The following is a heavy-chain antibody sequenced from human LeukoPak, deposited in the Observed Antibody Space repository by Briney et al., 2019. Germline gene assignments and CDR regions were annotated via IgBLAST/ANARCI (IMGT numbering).Heavy chain of an antibody. CDR3: ARYCTNGVCLFDP. V-gene: IGHV5-51*01. D-gene: IGHD2-8*01. CDR2: IYPGDSDT. J-gene: IGHJ5*02. Sequence: GESLKVSCKGSGYSFTSYWIGWVRQMPGKGLEWMGIIYPGDSDTRYSPSFQGQVTISADKSISTAYLQWSSLKASDTAMYYCARYCTNGVCLFDPWGQGTLVTVSS. CDR1: GYSFTSYW.